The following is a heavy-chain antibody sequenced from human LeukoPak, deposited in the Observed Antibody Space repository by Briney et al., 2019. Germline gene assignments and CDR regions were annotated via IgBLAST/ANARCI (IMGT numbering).Heavy chain of an antibody. CDR3: ARQGSEATRDFDY. D-gene: IGHD5-12*01. Sequence: GESLKISCKGSGYSFTSYWIGWVRQMPGKGLEWMGIIYPGDSDTRYSPSFQSQVTISADKSISTAYLQWSSLKASDTAMYYCARQGSEATRDFDYWGQGTLVTVSS. CDR2: IYPGDSDT. V-gene: IGHV5-51*01. CDR1: GYSFTSYW. J-gene: IGHJ4*02.